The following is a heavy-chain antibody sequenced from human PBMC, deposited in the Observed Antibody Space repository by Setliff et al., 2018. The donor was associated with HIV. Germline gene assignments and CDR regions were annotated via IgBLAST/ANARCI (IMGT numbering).Heavy chain of an antibody. CDR3: AKVPSY. V-gene: IGHV3-23*01. CDR1: GFAFSTYW. J-gene: IGHJ4*02. CDR2: ISESGANT. Sequence: SLRLSCAASGFAFSTYWMHWVRQAPGKGLVWVSGISESGANTYYADSVKGRFTISRDNSKNTLYLQMDSLRAEDTAVYYCAKVPSYWGQGTLVTVSS.